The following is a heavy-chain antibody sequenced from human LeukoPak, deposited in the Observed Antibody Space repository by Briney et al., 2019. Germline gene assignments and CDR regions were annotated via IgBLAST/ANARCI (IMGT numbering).Heavy chain of an antibody. Sequence: EASVKVSCKASGDTFTGYYMHWVRQAPGQGLEWMGRINPNSGGTNYAQKFQGRVTMTRDTSISTAYMELSRLRSDDTAVYYCARDLGIVGARVRPTNFDYWGQGTLVTVSS. CDR2: INPNSGGT. V-gene: IGHV1-2*06. D-gene: IGHD1-26*01. CDR3: ARDLGIVGARVRPTNFDY. J-gene: IGHJ4*02. CDR1: GDTFTGYY.